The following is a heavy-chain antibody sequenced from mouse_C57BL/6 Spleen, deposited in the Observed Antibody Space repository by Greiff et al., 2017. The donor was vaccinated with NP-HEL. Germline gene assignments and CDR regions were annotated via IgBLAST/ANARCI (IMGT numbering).Heavy chain of an antibody. CDR3: ARWIRRGYYYAMDY. J-gene: IGHJ4*01. CDR2: INPNNGGT. D-gene: IGHD2-2*01. CDR1: GYTFTDYN. Sequence: EVQLQQSGPELVKPGASVKIPCKASGYTFTDYNMDWVKQSHGKSLEWIGDINPNNGGTIYNQKFKGKATLTVDKSSSTAYMELRSLTSEDTAVYYCARWIRRGYYYAMDYWGQGTSVTVSS. V-gene: IGHV1-18*01.